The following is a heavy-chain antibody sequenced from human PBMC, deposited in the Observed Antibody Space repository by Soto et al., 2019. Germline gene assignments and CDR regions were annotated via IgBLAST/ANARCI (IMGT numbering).Heavy chain of an antibody. Sequence: PGGSLRLSCAASGFTFSSYAMNWVRQAPGKXLEWVSSVSRSGGDTYYADSVKGRFSISRDNSKNTLYLQVNSLRAEDTAVYYCAKEWLYGSGSFYYYYGMDVWGQGTTVTVSS. J-gene: IGHJ6*02. CDR2: VSRSGGDT. CDR3: AKEWLYGSGSFYYYYGMDV. CDR1: GFTFSSYA. D-gene: IGHD3-10*01. V-gene: IGHV3-23*01.